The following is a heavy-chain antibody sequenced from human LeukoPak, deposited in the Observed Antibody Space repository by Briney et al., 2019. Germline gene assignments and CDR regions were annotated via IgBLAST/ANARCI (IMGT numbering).Heavy chain of an antibody. D-gene: IGHD6-13*01. CDR1: GYTFTSYG. CDR2: MNPNSGNT. CDR3: AREGKYSSSWYSSFGYYYYYMDV. Sequence: ASVKVSCKASGYTFTSYGISWVRQAPGQGLEWMGWMNPNSGNTGYAQKFQGRVTMTRNTSISTAYMELSSLRSEDTAVYYCAREGKYSSSWYSSFGYYYYYMDVWGKGTTVTISS. J-gene: IGHJ6*03. V-gene: IGHV1-8*02.